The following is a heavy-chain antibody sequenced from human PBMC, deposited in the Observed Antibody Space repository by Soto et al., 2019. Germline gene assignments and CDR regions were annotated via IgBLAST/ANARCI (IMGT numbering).Heavy chain of an antibody. CDR3: ARKRRLGYCSSTSCYGLSYYGSWAGWFDL. CDR2: INHSGST. Sequence: SETLSLACAVYGGSLSGDYWSWVRHPPEKGMEWIGEINHSGSTNYNPSLKSRVTISVDTSKHQFSLKLSSVTAADTAVYYCARKRRLGYCSSTSCYGLSYYGSWAGWFDLWGQGTLVIVSS. CDR1: GGSLSGDY. D-gene: IGHD2-2*01. J-gene: IGHJ5*02. V-gene: IGHV4-34*01.